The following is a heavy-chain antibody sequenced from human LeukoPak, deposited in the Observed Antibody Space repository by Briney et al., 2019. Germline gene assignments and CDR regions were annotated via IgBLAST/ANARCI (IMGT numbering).Heavy chain of an antibody. CDR2: INPNSGGT. Sequence: ASVKVSCKASGYTFTGYYMHWVRQAPGQGLEGMGWINPNSGGTNYAQKFQGRVTMTRDTSISTACMELSRLRSDDTAVYYCARDLGIAAYYFDYWGQGTLVTVSS. CDR3: ARDLGIAAYYFDY. J-gene: IGHJ4*02. CDR1: GYTFTGYY. D-gene: IGHD6-13*01. V-gene: IGHV1-2*02.